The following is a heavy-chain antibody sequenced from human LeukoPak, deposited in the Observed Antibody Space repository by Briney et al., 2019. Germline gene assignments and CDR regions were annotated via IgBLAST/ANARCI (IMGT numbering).Heavy chain of an antibody. V-gene: IGHV4-59*01. Sequence: SETLSLTCTVSGGSISGSFWGWIRQSPGEGLEFIGYIYYTGAASYNPSLNSRVSMSVGMSKNQFSLKLNSVTAADTAVYYCTKFVTVTVPNWIDPWGQGILVTVSS. CDR1: GGSISGSF. CDR3: TKFVTVTVPNWIDP. D-gene: IGHD4-17*01. CDR2: IYYTGAA. J-gene: IGHJ5*02.